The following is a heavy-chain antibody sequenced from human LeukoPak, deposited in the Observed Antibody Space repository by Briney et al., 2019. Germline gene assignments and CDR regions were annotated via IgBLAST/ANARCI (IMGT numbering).Heavy chain of an antibody. D-gene: IGHD1-26*01. CDR3: ARDYTGSYTTDY. CDR1: GFTFSIYG. V-gene: IGHV3-30*03. CDR2: ISYDGSNK. J-gene: IGHJ4*02. Sequence: GRSLRLSCAASGFTFSIYGMHWVRQAPGKGLGWVAVISYDGSNKYYADSVKGRFTMSRDNSKNTLDLQMNSLRAEDTGVYYCARDYTGSYTTDYWGQGTLVTVSS.